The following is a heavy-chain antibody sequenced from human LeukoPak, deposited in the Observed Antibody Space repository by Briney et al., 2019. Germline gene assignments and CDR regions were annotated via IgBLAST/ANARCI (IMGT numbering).Heavy chain of an antibody. CDR3: ANSGSYGWYYFDY. J-gene: IGHJ4*02. V-gene: IGHV3-23*01. Sequence: PGGSLRLSCAASGFTFSSYAMSWVRQAPGKGLEWVSAISGSGGSTYYADSVKGRFTISRDNSKNTLYLQMNSLRAEDTAVYYCANSGSYGWYYFDYWGQGTLVTVSS. D-gene: IGHD4-17*01. CDR2: ISGSGGST. CDR1: GFTFSSYA.